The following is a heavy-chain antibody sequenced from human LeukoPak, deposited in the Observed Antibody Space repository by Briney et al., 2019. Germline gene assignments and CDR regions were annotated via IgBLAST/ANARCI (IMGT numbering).Heavy chain of an antibody. CDR3: ARAGAPLVYCGGDCYWGL. CDR2: MNPNSGNT. CDR1: GYTFTSYD. J-gene: IGHJ4*02. Sequence: ASVKVSCKASGYTFTSYDINWVRQATGQGLEWMGWMNPNSGNTGYAQKFQGRVTMTRNTSISTAYMELSSLRSEDTAVYYCARAGAPLVYCGGDCYWGLWGQGTLVTVSS. D-gene: IGHD2-21*02. V-gene: IGHV1-8*01.